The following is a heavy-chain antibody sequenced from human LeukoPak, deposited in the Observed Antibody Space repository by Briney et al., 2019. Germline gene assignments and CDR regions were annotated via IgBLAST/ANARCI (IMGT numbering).Heavy chain of an antibody. D-gene: IGHD2-2*01. CDR1: GFTFSSYA. CDR2: IYSGGST. CDR3: ARGSREYQLLRGSFDY. J-gene: IGHJ4*02. Sequence: GGSLRLSCAASGFTFSSYAMSWVRRAPGKGLEWVSVIYSGGSTYHADSVKGRFTISRDNSKNTLYLQMNSLRAEDTAVYYCARGSREYQLLRGSFDYWGQGTLVTVSS. V-gene: IGHV3-66*01.